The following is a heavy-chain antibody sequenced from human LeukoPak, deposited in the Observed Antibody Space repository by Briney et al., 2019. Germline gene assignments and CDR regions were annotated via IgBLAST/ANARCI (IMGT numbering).Heavy chain of an antibody. V-gene: IGHV1-2*02. D-gene: IGHD6-19*01. CDR2: INPNSGGT. CDR1: GYTFTGYY. CDR3: ARGRSGPDHAFDI. Sequence: ASVKVSCKASGYTFTGYYMHWVRQAPGQGLEWMGWINPNSGGTNYAQKFQGRVTMTRDTSISTAYMELSRLRSEDTAVYYCARGRSGPDHAFDIWGQGTMVTVSS. J-gene: IGHJ3*02.